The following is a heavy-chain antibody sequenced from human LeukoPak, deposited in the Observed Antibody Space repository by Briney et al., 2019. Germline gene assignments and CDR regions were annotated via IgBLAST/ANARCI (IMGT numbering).Heavy chain of an antibody. Sequence: SETLSLTCTVSGGFIGSSSFYWAWIRQTPGKGLEWIGSLAYSGSTYYKSSLKSRVTLSVDAATNQFSLSLTSVTAADTALFYCASSTSYYYDTSGYFEYWGQGILVTVSS. D-gene: IGHD3-22*01. J-gene: IGHJ4*02. CDR1: GGFIGSSSFY. CDR2: LAYSGST. V-gene: IGHV4-39*01. CDR3: ASSTSYYYDTSGYFEY.